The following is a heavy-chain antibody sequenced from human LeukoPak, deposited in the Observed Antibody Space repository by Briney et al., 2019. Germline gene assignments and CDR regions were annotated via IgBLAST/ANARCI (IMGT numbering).Heavy chain of an antibody. V-gene: IGHV3-74*01. CDR2: INSDGSST. D-gene: IGHD3-10*01. CDR1: GFTFSSYW. J-gene: IGHJ4*02. CDR3: ATVSVGDVHITDY. Sequence: PGGSLRLSCAASGFTFSSYWMHWVRQAPGKGLVWVSRINSDGSSTSYADSVKGRFTISRDNAKNTLYLQMNSLRAEDTAVYYCATVSVGDVHITDYWGQGTLVTVSS.